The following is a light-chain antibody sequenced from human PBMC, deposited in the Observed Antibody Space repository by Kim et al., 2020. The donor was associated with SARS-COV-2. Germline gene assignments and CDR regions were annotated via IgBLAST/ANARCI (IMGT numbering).Light chain of an antibody. CDR2: DVS. Sequence: QSVTISCTGTSSDVGGYNYVSWYQQHPGKAPKLLIYDVSKWPSGVRDRFSGSKSGNTASLTISGLQAEDEADYYCCSYAGSYSWVFGGGTQLTVL. J-gene: IGLJ2*01. V-gene: IGLV2-11*01. CDR1: SSDVGGYNY. CDR3: CSYAGSYSWV.